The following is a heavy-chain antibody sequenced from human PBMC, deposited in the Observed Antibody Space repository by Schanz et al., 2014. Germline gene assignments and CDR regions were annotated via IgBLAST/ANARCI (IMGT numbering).Heavy chain of an antibody. J-gene: IGHJ4*02. CDR1: GYTFTSYG. CDR3: ARGRGFYDY. D-gene: IGHD3-10*01. CDR2: IIPILGIA. V-gene: IGHV1-69*04. Sequence: QVQLVQSGAEVKKPGASVKVSCKASGYTFTSYGINWVRQAPGQGLEWMGRIIPILGIANYAQKFQGRVTNTADKSTSTAYMDLSSLRPEDTAVYYCARGRGFYDYWGQGTLVTVSS.